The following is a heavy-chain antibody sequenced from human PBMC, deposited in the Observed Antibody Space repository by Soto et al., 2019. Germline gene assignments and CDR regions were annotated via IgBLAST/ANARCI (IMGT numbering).Heavy chain of an antibody. J-gene: IGHJ5*02. D-gene: IGHD2-15*01. CDR3: ARGTAVVTAGGWFDP. Sequence: QVQLVQSGAEVKKPGSSVKVSCKASGGTFSSYTISWVRQAPGQGLEWMGRIIPILGIANYAQKFQGRVTITADKSTSTANMELSSLRSEDTAVYYCARGTAVVTAGGWFDPWGQGTLVTVSS. V-gene: IGHV1-69*02. CDR2: IIPILGIA. CDR1: GGTFSSYT.